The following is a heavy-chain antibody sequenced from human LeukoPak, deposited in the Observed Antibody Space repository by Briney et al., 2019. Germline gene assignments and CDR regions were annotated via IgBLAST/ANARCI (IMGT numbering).Heavy chain of an antibody. CDR3: ARDSGYSSGWYGGDH. Sequence: GGSLRLSCAASGFTFSSYWMSWVRQAPGKGLEWVANIKRDGSGKNYVDSVKGRFTISRDNAKNSLYLQMNSLRADDTAVYYCARDSGYSSGWYGGDHWGQGTLVTVSA. CDR1: GFTFSSYW. V-gene: IGHV3-7*01. D-gene: IGHD6-19*01. CDR2: IKRDGSGK. J-gene: IGHJ4*02.